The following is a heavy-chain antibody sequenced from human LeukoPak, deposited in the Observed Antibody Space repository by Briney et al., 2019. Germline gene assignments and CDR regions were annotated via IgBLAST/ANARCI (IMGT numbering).Heavy chain of an antibody. J-gene: IGHJ4*02. Sequence: GGSLRLSCAASGFTFSSYGMHWVRQAPGKGLEWVAVISYDGSNKYYADSVKGRFTISRDNSKNTLYLQMNSLRAEDTAVYYCAKGIEALDYWGQGTLVTVSS. CDR3: AKGIEALDY. D-gene: IGHD2-15*01. CDR1: GFTFSSYG. V-gene: IGHV3-30*18. CDR2: ISYDGSNK.